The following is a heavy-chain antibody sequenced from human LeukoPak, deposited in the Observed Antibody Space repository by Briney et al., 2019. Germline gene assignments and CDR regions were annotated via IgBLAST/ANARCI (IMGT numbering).Heavy chain of an antibody. CDR1: GFSVSTGRMG. CDR2: IYWDDDK. V-gene: IGHV2-5*02. D-gene: IGHD3-22*01. Sequence: SGFSVSTGRMGVGWIRQPPGKALEWLALIYWDDDKRYSPSLKSRLTITKDTSKNQVVLTMTNMDPVDTATYYCAHSTNYYDSSGYEEYFQHWGQGTLVTVSS. CDR3: AHSTNYYDSSGYEEYFQH. J-gene: IGHJ1*01.